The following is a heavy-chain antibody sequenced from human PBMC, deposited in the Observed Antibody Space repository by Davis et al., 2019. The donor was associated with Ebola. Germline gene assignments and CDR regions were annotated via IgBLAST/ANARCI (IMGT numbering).Heavy chain of an antibody. CDR2: ISAYNGNT. Sequence: ASVTVSCKASGYTFTSYGISWVRQPPGQGLEWMGWISAYNGNTNYAQKLQGRVTMTTDTSTSTAYMELRSLRSDDTAVYYCAACTGHYYYYGMDVWGQGTTVTVSS. D-gene: IGHD2-8*01. J-gene: IGHJ6*02. V-gene: IGHV1-18*01. CDR3: AACTGHYYYYGMDV. CDR1: GYTFTSYG.